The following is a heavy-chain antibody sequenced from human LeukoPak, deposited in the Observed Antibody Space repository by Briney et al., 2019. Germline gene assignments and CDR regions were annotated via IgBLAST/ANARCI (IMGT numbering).Heavy chain of an antibody. CDR3: ARENDYYGMDV. CDR1: GLTFSSYS. J-gene: IGHJ6*02. V-gene: IGHV3-21*01. CDR2: ISSSSSYI. Sequence: GGSLRLSCAASGLTFSSYSMNWVRQAPGKGLEWVSSISSSSSYIYYADSVKGRFTISRDNAKNSLYLQMNSLRAEDTAVYYCARENDYYGMDVWGQGTTVTVSS.